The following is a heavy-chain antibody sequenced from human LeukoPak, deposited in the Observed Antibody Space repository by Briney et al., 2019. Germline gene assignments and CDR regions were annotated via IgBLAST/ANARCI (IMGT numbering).Heavy chain of an antibody. CDR3: ARPKNAYTIFGVDPFDY. V-gene: IGHV4-39*01. CDR2: IYYSGST. CDR1: GGSISSSSYY. Sequence: PSETLSLTCTVSGGSISSSSYYWGWIRQPPGKGLEWIGSIYYSGSTYYNPSLKSRVTISVDTSKNQFSLKLSSVTAADTAVYYCARPKNAYTIFGVDPFDYWGQGTLVTVSS. J-gene: IGHJ4*02. D-gene: IGHD3-3*01.